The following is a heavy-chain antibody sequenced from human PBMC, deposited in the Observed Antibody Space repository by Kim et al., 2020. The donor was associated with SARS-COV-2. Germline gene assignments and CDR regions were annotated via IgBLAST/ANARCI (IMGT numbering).Heavy chain of an antibody. CDR3: AYVGGIASIGTLF. D-gene: IGHD6-13*01. Sequence: GGSLRLSCAASGFIFSNYWMHWVRQAPEKGLVCVSRINSDGSSTSYADSVKGRFTISRDNAKNTLHLQMNSLTVEDTAVYYCAYVGGIASIGTLFWGQGTLVTVSS. V-gene: IGHV3-74*01. J-gene: IGHJ4*02. CDR2: INSDGSST. CDR1: GFIFSNYW.